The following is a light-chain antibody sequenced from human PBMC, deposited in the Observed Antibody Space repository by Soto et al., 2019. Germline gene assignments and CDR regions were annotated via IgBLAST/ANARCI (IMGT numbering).Light chain of an antibody. V-gene: IGLV7-46*01. CDR2: DTS. J-gene: IGLJ1*01. Sequence: QAVVTQEPSLTVSPGGTVTLTCGSSTGAVASNHYPYWFQQKPGQAPTTLFYDTSKKHSWTPARFSGSLLGGRAALTLSGAQPEDEAEYYCLLFYSGAYVFGTGTKLTVL. CDR1: TGAVASNHY. CDR3: LLFYSGAYV.